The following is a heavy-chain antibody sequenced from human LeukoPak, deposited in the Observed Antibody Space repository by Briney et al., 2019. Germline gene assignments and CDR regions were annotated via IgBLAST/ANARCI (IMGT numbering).Heavy chain of an antibody. CDR2: IKHDESEK. CDR1: GFSFNSDW. Sequence: GGSLRLSCAASGFSFNSDWMDWVRQAPGKGLEWVANIKHDESEKNYLDSVKGRFTNSRDNAQNSLYLQMNGLRVEDTAVYYCTRRLDDWGQGTLVTVSS. J-gene: IGHJ4*02. CDR3: TRRLDD. D-gene: IGHD3-16*01. V-gene: IGHV3-7*01.